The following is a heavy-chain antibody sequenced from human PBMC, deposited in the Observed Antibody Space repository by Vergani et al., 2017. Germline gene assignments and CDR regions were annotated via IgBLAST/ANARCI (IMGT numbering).Heavy chain of an antibody. CDR2: IWYDGSKK. V-gene: IGHV3-33*01. CDR1: GFTFSSYG. CDR3: ARSGDIVATSNFDD. J-gene: IGHJ4*02. D-gene: IGHD5-12*01. Sequence: QVQLVDSGGGVVQPVRSLRLSCAASGFTFSSYGMHWVRQAPGKGLEWVAVIWYDGSKKYYADSVKGRFIISRDNSKNTLYLQMNSLRAGDTAVYYCARSGDIVATSNFDDWGQGTLVTVSS.